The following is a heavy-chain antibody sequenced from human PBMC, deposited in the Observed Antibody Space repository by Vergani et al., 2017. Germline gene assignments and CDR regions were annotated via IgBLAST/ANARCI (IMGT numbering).Heavy chain of an antibody. CDR3: AKDSSIFMIGAFDI. Sequence: VQLVESGGGLVKPGGSLRLSCAASGFTFSDYYMSWIRQAPGKGLEWVSAISGSGGSTYYADSVKGRFTISRDNSKNTLYLQMNSLRAEDTAVYYCAKDSSIFMIGAFDIWGQGTMVTVSS. J-gene: IGHJ3*02. CDR2: ISGSGGST. V-gene: IGHV3-23*04. D-gene: IGHD3-10*02. CDR1: GFTFSDYY.